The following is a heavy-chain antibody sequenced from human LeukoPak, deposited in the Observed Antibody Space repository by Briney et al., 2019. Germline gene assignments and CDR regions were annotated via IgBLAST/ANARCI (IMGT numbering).Heavy chain of an antibody. J-gene: IGHJ6*03. Sequence: ASVKVSCKASGYTFTSYAMNWVRQAPGQGLEWMGWINTNTGNPTYAQGFTGRFVFSLDTSVSTAYLQISSLKAEDTAVYYCARSDSSGYPYYYYYYMDVWGKGTTVTVSS. CDR3: ARSDSSGYPYYYYYYMDV. CDR2: INTNTGNP. CDR1: GYTFTSYA. V-gene: IGHV7-4-1*02. D-gene: IGHD3-22*01.